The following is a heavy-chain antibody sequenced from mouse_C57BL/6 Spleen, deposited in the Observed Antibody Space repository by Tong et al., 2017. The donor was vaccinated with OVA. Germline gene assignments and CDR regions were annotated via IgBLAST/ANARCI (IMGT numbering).Heavy chain of an antibody. J-gene: IGHJ2*01. D-gene: IGHD3-3*01. CDR3: TRTWDRGY. CDR2: IDPETGGT. Sequence: VQLQESGAELVRPGASVTLSCKASGYTFTDYEMHWVKQTPVHGLEWIGAIDPETGGTAYNQKFKGKAILTADKSSSTAYMELRSLTSEDSAVYYCTRTWDRGYWGQGTTLTVSS. V-gene: IGHV1-15*01. CDR1: GYTFTDYE.